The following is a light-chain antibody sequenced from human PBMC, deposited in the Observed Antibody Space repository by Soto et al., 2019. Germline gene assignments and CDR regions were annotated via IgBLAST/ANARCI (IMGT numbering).Light chain of an antibody. CDR2: DVS. Sequence: QSALTQPPSASGCPGQSVTISCTGTRSDVGAYNFVSWYQQHPGKAPQGLIYDVSKRPSGVTHRVSGSKSGNTASLTVSGLQAEDEADYYCSSHAGSNNPVVFGTGTKLTLL. CDR3: SSHAGSNNPVV. J-gene: IGLJ1*01. V-gene: IGLV2-8*01. CDR1: RSDVGAYNF.